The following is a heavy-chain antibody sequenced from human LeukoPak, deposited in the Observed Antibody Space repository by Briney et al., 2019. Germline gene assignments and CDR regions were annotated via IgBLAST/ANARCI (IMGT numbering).Heavy chain of an antibody. Sequence: GGSLRLSCAASGFTFSSYAMSWVRQAPGKGLEWVSAISGSGGSTYYADSVKGRFTISRDNAKNSLYLQMNSLRAEDTAVYYCATDPLYDSSGYYPDYWGQGTLVTVSS. CDR2: ISGSGGST. J-gene: IGHJ4*02. D-gene: IGHD3-22*01. V-gene: IGHV3-23*01. CDR3: ATDPLYDSSGYYPDY. CDR1: GFTFSSYA.